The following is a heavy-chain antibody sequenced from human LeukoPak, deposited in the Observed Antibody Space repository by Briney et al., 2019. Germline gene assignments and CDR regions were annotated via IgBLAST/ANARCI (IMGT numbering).Heavy chain of an antibody. Sequence: PGGPLRLSCAASGFIFSSYEMSWVRQAPGKGLEWVSYISSSGRTMYYADSVKGRFTVSRDNAKNSLYLQMNSLRAEDTAIYYCARDNYSGSRYFDHWGQGTLVTVSS. CDR3: ARDNYSGSRYFDH. J-gene: IGHJ4*02. CDR2: ISSSGRTM. V-gene: IGHV3-48*03. D-gene: IGHD1-26*01. CDR1: GFIFSSYE.